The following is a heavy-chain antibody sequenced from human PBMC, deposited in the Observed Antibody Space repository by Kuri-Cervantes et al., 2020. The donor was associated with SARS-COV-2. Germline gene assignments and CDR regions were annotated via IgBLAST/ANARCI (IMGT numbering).Heavy chain of an antibody. V-gene: IGHV4-4*02. J-gene: IGHJ3*02. D-gene: IGHD2-2*02. Sequence: SETLSLTCVVSGGAISAYNWWTWVRQPPGKGLQWIGEIFHDGSTKFNPSLSLRGRVTMSLDKSKNHFSLNLTSVAAADTAVYYCARESTYTFDIWGQGTLVTVSS. CDR2: IFHDGST. CDR3: ARESTYTFDI. CDR1: GGAISAYNW.